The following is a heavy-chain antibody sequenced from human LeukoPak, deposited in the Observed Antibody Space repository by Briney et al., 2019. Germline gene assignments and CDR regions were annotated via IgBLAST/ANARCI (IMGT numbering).Heavy chain of an antibody. CDR2: ISSSSSTI. V-gene: IGHV3-48*02. D-gene: IGHD3-22*01. J-gene: IGHJ3*02. CDR1: GFTFSSYS. Sequence: PGGSLRLSCAASGFTFSSYSMNWVRQAPGKGLEGVSYISSSSSTIYYADSVKGRFTISRDNAKNSLYLQMNSLRDEDTAVYYCARRITMIVVAHDAFDIWGQGTMVTVSS. CDR3: ARRITMIVVAHDAFDI.